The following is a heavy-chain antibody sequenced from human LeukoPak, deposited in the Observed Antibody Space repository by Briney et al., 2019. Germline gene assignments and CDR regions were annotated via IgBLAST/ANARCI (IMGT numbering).Heavy chain of an antibody. CDR1: GYTFTSYG. CDR3: ALHWDSGYADY. D-gene: IGHD5-12*01. CDR2: ISAYNGNT. V-gene: IGHV1-18*01. J-gene: IGHJ4*02. Sequence: ASVTVSCKASGYTFTSYGISWVRQAPGQGLEWMGWISAYNGNTNYAQKLQGRVTMTTDTSTSTAYMELRSLRSGDTAVYYCALHWDSGYADYWGQGTLVTVSS.